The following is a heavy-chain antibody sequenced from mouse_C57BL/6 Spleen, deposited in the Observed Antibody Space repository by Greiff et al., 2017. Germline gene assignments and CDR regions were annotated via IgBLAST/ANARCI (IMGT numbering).Heavy chain of an antibody. V-gene: IGHV1-18*01. CDR2: INPNNGGT. CDR1: GYTFTDYN. D-gene: IGHD3-3*01. J-gene: IGHJ3*01. CDR3: ARRGAGGFAY. Sequence: EVQLQQSGPELVKPGASVTIPCKASGYTFTDYNMDWVKQSHGKSLEWIGDINPNNGGTIYNQKFKGKATLTVDKSSSTAYMELRSLTSEDTAVYYCARRGAGGFAYWGQGTLVTVSA.